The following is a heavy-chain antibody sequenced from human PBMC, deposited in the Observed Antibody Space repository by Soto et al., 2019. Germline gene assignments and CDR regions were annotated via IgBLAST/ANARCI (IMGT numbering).Heavy chain of an antibody. CDR1: GGSISSGDYY. CDR3: ARALVGATYDYFDY. J-gene: IGHJ4*02. V-gene: IGHV4-30-4*01. Sequence: SETLSLTCTVSGGSISSGDYYWSWIRQPPGKGLEWIGYIYYSGSTYYNPSLKSRVTISVDTSKNQFSLKLSSVTAADTAVYYCARALVGATYDYFDYWGQGTLVTVSS. CDR2: IYYSGST. D-gene: IGHD1-26*01.